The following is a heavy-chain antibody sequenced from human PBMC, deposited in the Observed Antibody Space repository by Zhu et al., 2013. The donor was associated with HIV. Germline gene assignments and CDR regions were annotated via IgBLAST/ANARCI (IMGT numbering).Heavy chain of an antibody. D-gene: IGHD5-18*01. CDR2: INPNNGDT. CDR3: ARDRQIWLHAEVLFEY. V-gene: IGHV1-2*02. J-gene: IGHJ4*03. CDR1: GYTFTGYY. Sequence: QVQLVQSGAEVKRPGASVKVSCTSSGYTFTGYYIHWVRQAPGQGLEWMGWINPNNGDTNYAHKFQGRLTMTRDTSLNTAYMDLIRLRSDDTAVYFCARDRQIWLHAEVLFEYWGQGSLVTVSS.